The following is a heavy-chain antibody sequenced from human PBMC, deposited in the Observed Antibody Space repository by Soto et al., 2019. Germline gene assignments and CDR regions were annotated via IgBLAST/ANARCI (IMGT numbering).Heavy chain of an antibody. V-gene: IGHV3-21*01. Sequence: PGGSLRLSCAASGFTFSSYSMNWVRQAPGKGLEWVSSISSSSSYIYYADSVKGRFTISRDNAKNSLYLQMNSLRAEDTAVYYCARVTQTQGWFDPWGQGTLVTVSS. CDR3: ARVTQTQGWFDP. J-gene: IGHJ5*02. CDR2: ISSSSSYI. CDR1: GFTFSSYS.